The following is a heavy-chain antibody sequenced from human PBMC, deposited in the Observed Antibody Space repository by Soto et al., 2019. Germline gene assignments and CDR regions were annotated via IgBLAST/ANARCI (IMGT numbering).Heavy chain of an antibody. D-gene: IGHD2-15*01. CDR3: ARDPKTSGSPHWAFKYFES. CDR1: AFSFSISP. CDR2: ISYDGTNK. Sequence: PGGSLRLSCAASAFSFSISPMHWVRQAPGKGPEWAALISYDGTNKFYADSVKGRFTISRDNSTSTLYLQVDSLRPEDAAVYYCARDPKTSGSPHWAFKYFESWGQGALVTVSS. J-gene: IGHJ4*02. V-gene: IGHV3-30-3*01.